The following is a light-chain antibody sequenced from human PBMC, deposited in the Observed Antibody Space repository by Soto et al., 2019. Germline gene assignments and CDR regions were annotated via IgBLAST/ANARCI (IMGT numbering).Light chain of an antibody. CDR3: QQCNNWPQWT. CDR1: QSVATF. V-gene: IGKV3-11*01. J-gene: IGKJ1*01. CDR2: DAS. Sequence: EILLTQSPATLFLSPGERATLSCRASQSVATFFAWYQQKPGQAPRLLIYDASNRATGIPPRFSGSGSGTDFTLTISSLEPEDFAVYYCQQCNNWPQWTFGQGTKVEIK.